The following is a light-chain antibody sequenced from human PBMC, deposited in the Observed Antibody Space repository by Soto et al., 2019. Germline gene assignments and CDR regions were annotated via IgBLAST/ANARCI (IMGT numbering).Light chain of an antibody. CDR3: HQYYSAPWT. CDR2: WAS. CDR1: QSVLHSSNDKNF. V-gene: IGKV4-1*01. J-gene: IGKJ1*01. Sequence: DIVMTQSPDSLAVSLGERATINCKSSQSVLHSSNDKNFLTWYQQKPGQPPKLLIYWASTRESGVPDRFSDSGSGTDFTLTISSLQAEDVAVYYCHQYYSAPWTFGQGTKVEIK.